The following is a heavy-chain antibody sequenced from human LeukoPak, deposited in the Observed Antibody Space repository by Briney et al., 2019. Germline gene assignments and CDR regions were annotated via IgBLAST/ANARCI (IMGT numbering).Heavy chain of an antibody. CDR1: GYTFTSYA. V-gene: IGHV7-4-1*02. CDR2: INTNTGNP. D-gene: IGHD3-10*01. J-gene: IGHJ5*02. Sequence: ASVKVSCKASGYTFTSYAMNWVRQAPGQGLEWMGWINTNTGNPTYAQGFTGRIVFSLDTSVSTAYLQISSPKAEDTAVYYCAREGGVRGVIISSWFDPWGQGTLVTVSS. CDR3: AREGGVRGVIISSWFDP.